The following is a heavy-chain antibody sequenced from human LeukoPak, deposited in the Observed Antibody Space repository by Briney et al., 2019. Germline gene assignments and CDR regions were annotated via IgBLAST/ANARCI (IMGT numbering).Heavy chain of an antibody. CDR1: GYTFTTYY. Sequence: ASVKVSCKASGYTFTTYYMHWVRQAPGQGLEWMGIINPSGGSTSYAQKFQGRVTMTGDTSTSTVYMELSSLRSEDTAVYYCAREANYYDSSGYYRYFDYWGQGTLVTVSS. CDR2: INPSGGST. J-gene: IGHJ4*02. CDR3: AREANYYDSSGYYRYFDY. V-gene: IGHV1-46*01. D-gene: IGHD3-22*01.